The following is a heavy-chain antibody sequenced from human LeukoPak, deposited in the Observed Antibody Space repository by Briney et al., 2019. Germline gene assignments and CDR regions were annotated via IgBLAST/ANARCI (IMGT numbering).Heavy chain of an antibody. J-gene: IGHJ4*02. Sequence: GRSLRLSCAASGFTFSSYGMHWVRQAPGKGLEWVAVISYDGSNKYYADSVKGRFTISRDNSKNTLYLQMNSLRAEDTAVYYCARDRGYSGYDFGFDYWGQGTLVTVSS. V-gene: IGHV3-30*03. D-gene: IGHD5-12*01. CDR3: ARDRGYSGYDFGFDY. CDR1: GFTFSSYG. CDR2: ISYDGSNK.